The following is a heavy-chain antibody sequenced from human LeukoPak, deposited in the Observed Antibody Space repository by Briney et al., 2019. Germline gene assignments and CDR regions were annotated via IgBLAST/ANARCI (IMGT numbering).Heavy chain of an antibody. Sequence: PSETLSPTCTVSGGSISSSSYYWGWIRQPPGKGLEWIGSIYYSGSTYYNPSLKSRVTISVDTSKNQFSLKLSSVTAADTAVYYCARQGPRYFPDQLLSGYFDYWGQGTLVTVSS. V-gene: IGHV4-39*01. CDR3: ARQGPRYFPDQLLSGYFDY. J-gene: IGHJ4*02. CDR1: GGSISSSSYY. D-gene: IGHD2-2*01. CDR2: IYYSGST.